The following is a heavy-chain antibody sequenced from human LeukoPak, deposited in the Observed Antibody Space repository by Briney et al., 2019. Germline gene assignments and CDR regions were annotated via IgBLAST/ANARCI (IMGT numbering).Heavy chain of an antibody. Sequence: ASVKVSCKASGGTFSSYAISWVRQAPGQGLEWMGGIIPIFGTANYAQKFQGRVTITADESTSTAYMELSSLRSEDTAVYYCARPLFSSGSSGYQTLGDAFDIWGQGTMVTVSS. V-gene: IGHV1-69*13. D-gene: IGHD3-22*01. CDR2: IIPIFGTA. CDR3: ARPLFSSGSSGYQTLGDAFDI. CDR1: GGTFSSYA. J-gene: IGHJ3*02.